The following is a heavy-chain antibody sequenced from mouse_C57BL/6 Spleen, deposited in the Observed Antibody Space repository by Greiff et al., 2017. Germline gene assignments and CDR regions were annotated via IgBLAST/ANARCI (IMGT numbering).Heavy chain of an antibody. D-gene: IGHD2-4*01. CDR3: ARGYDYDGGFAY. J-gene: IGHJ3*01. CDR1: GFTFSSYA. V-gene: IGHV5-4*03. CDR2: ISDGGSYT. Sequence: EVKLVESGGGLVKPGGSLKLSCAASGFTFSSYAMSWVRQTPEKRLEWVATISDGGSYTYYPDNVKGRFTISRDNAKNNLYLQMSHLKSEDTAMYYCARGYDYDGGFAYWGQGTLVTVSA.